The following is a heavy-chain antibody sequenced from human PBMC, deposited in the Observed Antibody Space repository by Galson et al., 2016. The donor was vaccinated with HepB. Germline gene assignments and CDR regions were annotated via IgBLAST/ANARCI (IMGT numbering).Heavy chain of an antibody. Sequence: SLRLSCAASGFSVSSNYIIWVRQAPGKGLEWVAVIWYDGSEKYYADSVKDRFTISRDNSKNTLHLQMNSLRAEDTAVYYCARIYYEILTGLTPWYYFDSWGQG. D-gene: IGHD3-9*01. V-gene: IGHV3-33*08. CDR1: GFSVSSNY. CDR3: ARIYYEILTGLTPWYYFDS. J-gene: IGHJ4*02. CDR2: IWYDGSEK.